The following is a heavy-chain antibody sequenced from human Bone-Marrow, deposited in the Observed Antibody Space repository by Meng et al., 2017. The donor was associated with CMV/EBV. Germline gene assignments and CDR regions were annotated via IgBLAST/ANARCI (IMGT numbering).Heavy chain of an antibody. CDR3: ARRRYDYGDSRWFDP. CDR2: INPNSGGT. V-gene: IGHV1-2*02. J-gene: IGHJ5*02. D-gene: IGHD4-17*01. CDR1: GHRFTGYY. Sequence: ASVKVSCKAPGHRFTGYYMHWVRQAPGQGLEWMGWINPNSGGTNYAQKFQGRVTMTRDTSISTAHMELSRLRSDDTAVYYCARRRYDYGDSRWFDPWGQGTLVTVSS.